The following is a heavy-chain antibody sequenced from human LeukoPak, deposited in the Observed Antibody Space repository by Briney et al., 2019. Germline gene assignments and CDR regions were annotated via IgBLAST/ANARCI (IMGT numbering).Heavy chain of an antibody. CDR3: AKARVSYPYYCDY. CDR1: GGSISTNC. J-gene: IGHJ4*02. CDR2: IYYSGST. V-gene: IGHV4-59*01. Sequence: SETLSLTCTVSGGSISTNCWSWIRQPPGKGLEWIVYIYYSGSTNYNPSLRRRVTISVETSQNQFTLQLSSVTAADTPVYYWAKARVSYPYYCDYWGQGTLVTLSS. D-gene: IGHD5/OR15-5a*01.